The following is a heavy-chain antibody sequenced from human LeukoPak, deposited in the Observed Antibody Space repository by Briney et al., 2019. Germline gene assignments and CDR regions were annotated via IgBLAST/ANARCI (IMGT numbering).Heavy chain of an antibody. D-gene: IGHD6-13*01. CDR2: ISSSYSYT. J-gene: IGHJ4*02. CDR1: GFTFSDYY. V-gene: IGHV3-11*05. CDR3: ARGRNSGSSWYRVTDY. Sequence: GGSLRLSCAASGFTFSDYYMSWIRQAPGKGLEWLSYISSSYSYTNYADSVKGRFTISRDNAENSLYLQMNSLRAEDTAAYYCARGRNSGSSWYRVTDYWGQGTLVTVSS.